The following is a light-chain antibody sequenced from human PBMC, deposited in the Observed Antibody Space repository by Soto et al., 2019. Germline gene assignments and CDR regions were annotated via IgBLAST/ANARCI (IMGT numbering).Light chain of an antibody. CDR2: EVI. Sequence: QSALTQPASVSGSPGQSITISCTGTSSDVGSYNLVSWYQQHPGKAPKLIIYEVIKRPSRVSNRFSGSKSGNTASLTISGLQAEDEADYYCCSYSGSPTYVVFGGGTKLTVL. CDR3: CSYSGSPTYVV. J-gene: IGLJ2*01. CDR1: SSDVGSYNL. V-gene: IGLV2-23*02.